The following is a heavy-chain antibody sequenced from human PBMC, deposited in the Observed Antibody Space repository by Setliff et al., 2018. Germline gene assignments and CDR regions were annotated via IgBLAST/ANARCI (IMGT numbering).Heavy chain of an antibody. CDR1: GYTFTSYG. J-gene: IGHJ4*02. CDR2: ISVYNGYT. Sequence: ASVKVSCKASGYTFTSYGISWVRQAPGHGLEWMGWISVYNGYTNYAQKLQGRVTMTTDTSTSTAYIDVRSLGSDDTAVYYCARAPSVELVTIRTNSWFTYWGQGTLVTVSS. CDR3: ARAPSVELVTIRTNSWFTY. D-gene: IGHD5-18*01. V-gene: IGHV1-18*01.